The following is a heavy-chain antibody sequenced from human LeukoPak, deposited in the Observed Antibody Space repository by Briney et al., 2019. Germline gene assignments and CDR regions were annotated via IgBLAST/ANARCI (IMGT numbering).Heavy chain of an antibody. Sequence: PGGSLRLSCAASGFTFSNAWMSWVRQAPGKGLEWVGRIKSKTDGGTTDYAAPVKGRFTISRDDSKNTLYLQMNSLRAEDTAVYYCARVWLNMEVRGVIFHPEYYFDYWGQGTLVTVSS. D-gene: IGHD3-10*01. CDR3: ARVWLNMEVRGVIFHPEYYFDY. V-gene: IGHV3-15*01. CDR1: GFTFSNAW. J-gene: IGHJ4*02. CDR2: IKSKTDGGTT.